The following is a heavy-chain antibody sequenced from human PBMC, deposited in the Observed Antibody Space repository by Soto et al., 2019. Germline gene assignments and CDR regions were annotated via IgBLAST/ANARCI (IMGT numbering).Heavy chain of an antibody. D-gene: IGHD2-15*01. CDR3: AIVEETCTGGSCYSKFDY. CDR2: SNPNSGGT. V-gene: IGHV1-2*02. Sequence: ASVKVSCNAPGYTFSGYYSHWVRQAPGQGLEWMGWSNPNSGGTKYIPKFQGRVTMTWDTSTGTAHMELSGLTSDDTAVYFCAIVEETCTGGSCYSKFDYWGQGTLVTVSS. J-gene: IGHJ4*02. CDR1: GYTFSGYY.